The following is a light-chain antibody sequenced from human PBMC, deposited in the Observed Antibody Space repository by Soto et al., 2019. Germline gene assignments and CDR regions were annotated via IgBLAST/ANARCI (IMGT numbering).Light chain of an antibody. CDR3: QQYNNWPPSII. Sequence: VMTQSPATLSVSTGQRVTLSCRASESVSSNLAWYQQRPGQAPRLLIYGASTRATETPLRFRGSGSGTEFTLTISSLQSEDLAVYYCQQYNNWPPSIIFGPGTRLEIK. CDR1: ESVSSN. CDR2: GAS. J-gene: IGKJ5*01. V-gene: IGKV3-15*01.